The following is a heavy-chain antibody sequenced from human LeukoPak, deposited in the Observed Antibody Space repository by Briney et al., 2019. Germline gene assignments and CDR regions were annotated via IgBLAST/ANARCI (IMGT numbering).Heavy chain of an antibody. CDR3: AKDNGGAHVFDY. CDR1: GFTFDDYA. CDR2: IRGDAGTR. J-gene: IGHJ4*02. V-gene: IGHV3-43*02. D-gene: IGHD3-10*01. Sequence: GGSLRLSCAASGFTFDDYAMHWVRQAPGKGLEWVSLIRGDAGTRYYADSVKGRFTISRDNSKNSLYLQMNSLRTEDTALYYCAKDNGGAHVFDYWGQGTLVTVSS.